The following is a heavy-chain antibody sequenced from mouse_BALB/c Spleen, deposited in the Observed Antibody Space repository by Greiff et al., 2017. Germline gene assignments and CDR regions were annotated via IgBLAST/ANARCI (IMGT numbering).Heavy chain of an antibody. CDR1: GFTFSSFG. V-gene: IGHV5-17*02. CDR2: ISSGSSTI. Sequence: EVKVVESGGGLVQPGGSRKLSCAASGFTFSSFGMHWVRQAPEKGLEWVAYISSGSSTIYYADTVKGRFTISRDNPKNTLFLQMTSLRSEDTAMYYCARDMGYYGNSSYAMDYWGQGTSVTVSS. J-gene: IGHJ4*01. D-gene: IGHD1-1*01. CDR3: ARDMGYYGNSSYAMDY.